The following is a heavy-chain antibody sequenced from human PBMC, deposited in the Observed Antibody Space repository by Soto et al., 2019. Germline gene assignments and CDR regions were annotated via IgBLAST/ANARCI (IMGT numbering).Heavy chain of an antibody. CDR1: GFTFSSYG. V-gene: IGHV3-30*18. CDR2: ISYDGSNK. J-gene: IGHJ3*02. D-gene: IGHD1-26*01. CDR3: AKDAADGYKIVGAFDI. Sequence: QVQLVESGGGVVQPGRSLRLSCAASGFTFSSYGMHWVRQAPGKGLEWVAVISYDGSNKYYADYVKGRFTISRDNSKNTLYLQMNSLRAEDTAVYYCAKDAADGYKIVGAFDIWGQGTMVTVSS.